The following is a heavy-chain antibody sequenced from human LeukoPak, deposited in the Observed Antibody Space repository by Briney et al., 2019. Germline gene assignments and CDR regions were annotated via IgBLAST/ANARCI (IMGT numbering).Heavy chain of an antibody. D-gene: IGHD3-10*01. CDR3: ARGPRYYGSGSYYKGASFDY. J-gene: IGHJ4*02. CDR2: IDHSGST. V-gene: IGHV4-34*01. CDR1: GGSFSGYY. Sequence: SETLSLTCAVYGGSFSGYYWSWIRQPPGKGLEWIGEIDHSGSTNYNPSLKSRVTISVDTSKNQFSLKLSSVTAADTAVYYCARGPRYYGSGSYYKGASFDYWGQGTLVTVSS.